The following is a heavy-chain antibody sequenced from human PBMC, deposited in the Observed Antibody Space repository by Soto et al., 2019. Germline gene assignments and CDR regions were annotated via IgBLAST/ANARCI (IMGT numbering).Heavy chain of an antibody. J-gene: IGHJ4*02. CDR1: GFTFSNAW. V-gene: IGHV3-15*01. CDR2: IKSKTDGWTT. D-gene: IGHD3-10*01. CDR3: TTDLGIMVRGVIRVY. Sequence: GGSLRLSCAASGFTFSNAWMSWVRQAPGKGLEWVGRIKSKTDGWTTDYAAPVKGRFTISRDDSKNTLYLQMNSLKTAVTAVYYCTTDLGIMVRGVIRVYWGQGTLVTVSS.